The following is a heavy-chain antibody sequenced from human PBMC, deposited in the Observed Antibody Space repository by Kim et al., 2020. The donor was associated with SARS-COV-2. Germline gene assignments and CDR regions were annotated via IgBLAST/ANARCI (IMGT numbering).Heavy chain of an antibody. Sequence: ASVKVSCKASGYTFTSYGISWVRQAPGQGLEWMGWISAYNGNTNYAQKLQGRVTMTTDTSTSTAYMELRSLRSDDTAVYYCARLRNRYTTPPLGAFDIWGQGTMVTVSS. V-gene: IGHV1-18*01. CDR2: ISAYNGNT. D-gene: IGHD1-20*01. CDR3: ARLRNRYTTPPLGAFDI. J-gene: IGHJ3*02. CDR1: GYTFTSYG.